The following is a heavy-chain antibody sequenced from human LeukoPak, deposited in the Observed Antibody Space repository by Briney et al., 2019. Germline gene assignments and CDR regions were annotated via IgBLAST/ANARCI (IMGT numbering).Heavy chain of an antibody. V-gene: IGHV5-51*01. D-gene: IGHD2-21*02. CDR2: IYPGDSDT. CDR1: GYTFTNYW. CDR3: ARRYYCGGDCYSLFDY. Sequence: GGSLKISCKGSGYTFTNYWIGWVRQMPGKGLEWMGIIYPGDSDTRYSPSFQGQVTISADKSISTAYLQWSSLQASDTAMYYCARRYYCGGDCYSLFDYWGQGTLVTVSS. J-gene: IGHJ4*02.